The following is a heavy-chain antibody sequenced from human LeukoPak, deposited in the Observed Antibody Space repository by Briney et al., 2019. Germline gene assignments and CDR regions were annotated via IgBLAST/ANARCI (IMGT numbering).Heavy chain of an antibody. CDR1: GFTFSSYA. CDR2: ISGSGGST. Sequence: GGSLRLSCAASGFTFSSYAMSWVRQAPGKGLEWVSAISGSGGSTYYADSVEGRFTISRDNSKNTLYLQMNSLRAEDTAVYYCAKYSGYDSCFNFDYWGQGTLVTVSS. D-gene: IGHD5-12*01. J-gene: IGHJ4*02. CDR3: AKYSGYDSCFNFDY. V-gene: IGHV3-23*01.